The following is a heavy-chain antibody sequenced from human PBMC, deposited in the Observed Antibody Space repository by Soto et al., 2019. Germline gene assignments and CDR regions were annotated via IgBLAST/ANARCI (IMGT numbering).Heavy chain of an antibody. J-gene: IGHJ6*02. D-gene: IGHD6-13*01. V-gene: IGHV3-23*01. CDR1: GFTFTSYA. CDR2: TSGSGDTT. CDR3: AKEEGIAARQSYYYGMDV. Sequence: LRLSCEASGFTFTSYAMSWVRQAPGKGLEWVSATSGSGDTTYYADSVKGRFTISRDNSKNPLYLQINSLRAEDTAVYYCAKEEGIAARQSYYYGMDVWGQGTTVTVSS.